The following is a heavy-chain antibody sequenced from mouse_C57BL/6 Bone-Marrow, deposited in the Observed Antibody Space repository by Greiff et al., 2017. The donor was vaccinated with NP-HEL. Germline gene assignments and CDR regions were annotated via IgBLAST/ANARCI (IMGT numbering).Heavy chain of an antibody. Sequence: QVQLKQSGPELVKPGASVKISCKASGYAFSSSWMNWVKQRPGKGLEWIGRIYPGDGDTNYNGKFKGKATLTADKSSSTAYMQLSSLTSEDSAVYFCVYYGNYWFAYWGQGTLVTVSA. CDR1: GYAFSSSW. D-gene: IGHD2-1*01. CDR3: VYYGNYWFAY. J-gene: IGHJ3*01. V-gene: IGHV1-82*01. CDR2: IYPGDGDT.